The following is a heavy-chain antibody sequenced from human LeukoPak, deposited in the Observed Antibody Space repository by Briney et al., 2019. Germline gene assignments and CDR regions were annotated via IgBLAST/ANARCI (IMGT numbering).Heavy chain of an antibody. J-gene: IGHJ4*02. D-gene: IGHD3-9*01. CDR3: ARVYYDILTGYPWFDY. CDR1: GYTFTGYY. V-gene: IGHV1-2*02. CDR2: INPNSGGT. Sequence: ASVKVSCKASGYTFTGYYMHWVRQAPGQGLEWMGWINPNSGGTNYAQKFQGRVTMTRDTSISTAYMELSRLRSDDTAVYYRARVYYDILTGYPWFDYWGQGTLVTVSS.